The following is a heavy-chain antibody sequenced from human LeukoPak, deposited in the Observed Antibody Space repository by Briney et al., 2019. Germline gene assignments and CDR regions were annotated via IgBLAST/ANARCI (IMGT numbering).Heavy chain of an antibody. CDR1: VGSISSYY. D-gene: IGHD4-11*01. Sequence: SETLSLTCTVSVGSISSYYWSWIRQPAGKGLEWIGRIYTSGSTNYNPSLKSRVTMSVDTSKNKFSLKLSFVTDADTAVYYCARDTLSDYSNHYYYYYMDVWGKGTTVTVSS. CDR3: ARDTLSDYSNHYYYYYMDV. V-gene: IGHV4-4*07. CDR2: IYTSGST. J-gene: IGHJ6*03.